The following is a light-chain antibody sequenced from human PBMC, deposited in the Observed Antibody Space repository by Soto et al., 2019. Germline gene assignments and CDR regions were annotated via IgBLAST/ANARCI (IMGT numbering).Light chain of an antibody. V-gene: IGKV1-5*03. Sequence: DIQMTQSPSTLSGSVGXXVTITCRASQTXSXXLAWYQQKPGKAPKLLIYKASTLKSGVPSRFSGSGSGTEFTLTISSLQPDDFATYYCQHYNSYSEAFGQGTKVELK. CDR3: QHYNSYSEA. J-gene: IGKJ1*01. CDR1: QTXSXX. CDR2: KAS.